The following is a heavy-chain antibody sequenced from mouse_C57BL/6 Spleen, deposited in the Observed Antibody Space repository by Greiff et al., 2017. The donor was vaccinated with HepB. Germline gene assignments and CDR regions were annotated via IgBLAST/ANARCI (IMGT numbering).Heavy chain of an antibody. CDR2: INPNNVGT. V-gene: IGHV1-18*01. CDR3: ARRAYSTKGAWFAY. J-gene: IGHJ3*01. CDR1: GYTLTDYN. Sequence: EVQLQQSGPELVKPGASVKIPCKASGYTLTDYNMDWVKQSHGKSLERIGDINPNNVGTIYNQKLKGKATLTVDKDSSTAYMGLRSLTSEDTAVFYWARRAYSTKGAWFAYWGQGTLVTVSA. D-gene: IGHD2-5*01.